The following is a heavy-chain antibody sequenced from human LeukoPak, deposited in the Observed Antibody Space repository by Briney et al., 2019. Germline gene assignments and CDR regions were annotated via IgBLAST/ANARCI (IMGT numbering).Heavy chain of an antibody. D-gene: IGHD3-22*01. Sequence: GGSLRLSCAASGFTFSDYYMSWIRQAPGKGLEWVSYISSSGSTIYYADSVKGRFTVSRDNSKNTVYLQMDSLRAEDTAVYYCAKDFVDYYDSSGYPLHAFDIWGQGTTVTVSS. CDR3: AKDFVDYYDSSGYPLHAFDI. CDR1: GFTFSDYY. V-gene: IGHV3-11*04. J-gene: IGHJ3*02. CDR2: ISSSGSTI.